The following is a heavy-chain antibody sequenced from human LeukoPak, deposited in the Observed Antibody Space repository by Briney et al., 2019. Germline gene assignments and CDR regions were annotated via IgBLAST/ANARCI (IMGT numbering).Heavy chain of an antibody. CDR1: GFTFSSYA. CDR3: AKDSTAGSYYYYYMDV. J-gene: IGHJ6*03. Sequence: GGSLRLSCAASGFTFSSYAMSWVRQAPGKGLEWVSAISGSGGSTYYADSVKGRFTVSRDNSKNTLYLQMNSLRAEDTAVYYCAKDSTAGSYYYYYMDVWGKGTTVTVSS. CDR2: ISGSGGST. D-gene: IGHD4-17*01. V-gene: IGHV3-23*01.